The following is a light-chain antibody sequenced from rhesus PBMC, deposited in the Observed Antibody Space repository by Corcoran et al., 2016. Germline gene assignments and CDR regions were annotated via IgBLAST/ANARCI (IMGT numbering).Light chain of an antibody. CDR3: QQHNTSPFT. J-gene: IGKJ3*01. Sequence: DIQMTQSPSSLSASVGDRVTITCRASQGISNWLAWYQQKPGKAPKLLVYRACTLETGVPSRFSGSGSGTDFNLNISSLQPEDIATYYCQQHNTSPFTFGPGTKLDIK. CDR2: RAC. V-gene: IGKV1-69*01. CDR1: QGISNW.